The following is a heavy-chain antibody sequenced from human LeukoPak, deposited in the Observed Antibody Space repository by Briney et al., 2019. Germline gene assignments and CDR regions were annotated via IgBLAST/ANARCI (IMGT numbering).Heavy chain of an antibody. CDR1: GGSVSSGSYY. CDR3: ARRARGSYFDY. CDR2: IYYSGST. Sequence: SETLSLTCTVSGGSVSSGSYYWRWIRQPPGKGLEWLGYIYYSGSTNYNPSLKSRVTISVDTSKNQFSLKLSSVTAADTAVYYCARRARGSYFDYWGQGTLVTVSS. V-gene: IGHV4-61*01. J-gene: IGHJ4*02. D-gene: IGHD1-26*01.